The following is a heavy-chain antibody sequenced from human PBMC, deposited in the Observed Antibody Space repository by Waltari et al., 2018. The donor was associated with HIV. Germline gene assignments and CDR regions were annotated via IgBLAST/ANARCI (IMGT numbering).Heavy chain of an antibody. V-gene: IGHV4-4*07. Sequence: QVQLGESGTGLVKTSEDLCCTCIVPAGSINNYYRNWIRQLAGKGLEWLGRINACGGTNYNPSLKSRVTMSVDTSKNQFSLKLTSVTAADTAVYFCARETSGPTWRLFDSWGQGTLVTVSS. J-gene: IGHJ4*02. CDR3: ARETSGPTWRLFDS. D-gene: IGHD1-26*01. CDR2: INACGGT. CDR1: AGSINNYY.